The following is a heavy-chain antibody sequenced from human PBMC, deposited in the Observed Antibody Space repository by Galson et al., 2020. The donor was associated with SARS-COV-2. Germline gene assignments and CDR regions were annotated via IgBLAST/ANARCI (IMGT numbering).Heavy chain of an antibody. CDR1: GDNVSSDRAA. Sequence: SQTLSLTRAISGDNVSSDRAAWNWIRQSPSRSLEWLGRTYYRSKWNNDYAVSMRGRLIINPDTSENQFSLQLDSVTPEDTAVYYCARDPSDWTFFDYWGQGTLVTVSS. CDR2: TYYRSKWNN. J-gene: IGHJ4*02. V-gene: IGHV6-1*01. CDR3: ARDPSDWTFFDY. D-gene: IGHD1-1*01.